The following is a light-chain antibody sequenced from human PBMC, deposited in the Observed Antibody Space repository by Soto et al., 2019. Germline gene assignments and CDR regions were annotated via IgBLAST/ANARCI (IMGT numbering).Light chain of an antibody. Sequence: QSVLTQPRSVSGSPGQSVTISCTGTNSDVGTYNYVSWYQQHPGKAPKLIIYDVTKRPSEVPDRFSGSKSGNTASLIISGLQAADEAEYYCCCCSYAGSSSFRVLFGGGTKLTVL. CDR3: CSYAGSSSFRVL. CDR2: DVT. J-gene: IGLJ2*01. CDR1: NSDVGTYNY. V-gene: IGLV2-11*01.